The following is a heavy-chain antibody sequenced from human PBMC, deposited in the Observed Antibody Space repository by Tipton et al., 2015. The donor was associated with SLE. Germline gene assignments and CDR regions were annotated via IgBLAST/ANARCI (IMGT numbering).Heavy chain of an antibody. CDR1: GFTVSSNY. Sequence: SLRLSCAASGFTVSSNYMSWVRQAPGKGLERVSAISGSGGTAYYADSVKGRFTISRDNSKNTLYLQMNSLRVEDTAVYYCARARSLITGTTGGTFDYWGQGTLVTVSS. J-gene: IGHJ4*02. D-gene: IGHD1-20*01. CDR2: ISGSGGTA. V-gene: IGHV3-53*01. CDR3: ARARSLITGTTGGTFDY.